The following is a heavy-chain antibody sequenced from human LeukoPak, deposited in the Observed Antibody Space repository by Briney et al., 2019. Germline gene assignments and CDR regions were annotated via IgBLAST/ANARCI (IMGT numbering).Heavy chain of an antibody. J-gene: IGHJ3*02. Sequence: TLSLTCAVSGGSISSGGYSWSWIRQPPGKGLEWIGYIYHSGSTYYNPSLKSRVTISVDRSKNQFSLKLSSVTAADTAVYYCARTYYDYVWGVGAFDIWGQGTMVAVSS. V-gene: IGHV4-30-2*01. CDR2: IYHSGST. CDR1: GGSISSGGYS. D-gene: IGHD3-16*01. CDR3: ARTYYDYVWGVGAFDI.